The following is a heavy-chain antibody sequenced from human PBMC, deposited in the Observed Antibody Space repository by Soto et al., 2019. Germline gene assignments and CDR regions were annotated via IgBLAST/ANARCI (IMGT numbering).Heavy chain of an antibody. D-gene: IGHD6-19*01. CDR2: IYYSGST. CDR1: GGSISSSSYY. V-gene: IGHV4-39*01. J-gene: IGHJ3*02. CDR3: ARLSIAVAGTGAFYI. Sequence: SETLSLTCTVSGGSISSSSYYWGWIRQPPGKGLEWIGSIYYSGSTYYNPSLKSRVTISVDTSKNQFSLKLSSVTAADTAVYYCARLSIAVAGTGAFYIWGQGTMVTVSS.